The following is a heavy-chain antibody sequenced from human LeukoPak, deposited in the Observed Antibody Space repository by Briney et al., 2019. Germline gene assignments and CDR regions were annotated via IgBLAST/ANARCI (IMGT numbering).Heavy chain of an antibody. Sequence: GSSVKVSCKASGGTFSSYAISWVRQAPGQGLEWMGGIIPIFGTANYAQKFQGRVTITADKSTSTAYMGLSSLRSEDTAVYYCARRIAAAHDYWGQGTLVTVSS. CDR3: ARRIAAAHDY. V-gene: IGHV1-69*06. D-gene: IGHD6-13*01. CDR1: GGTFSSYA. CDR2: IIPIFGTA. J-gene: IGHJ4*02.